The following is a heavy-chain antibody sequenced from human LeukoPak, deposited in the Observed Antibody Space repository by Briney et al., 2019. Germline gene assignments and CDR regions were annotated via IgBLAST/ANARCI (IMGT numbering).Heavy chain of an antibody. CDR1: GFTFSSYE. J-gene: IGHJ6*02. CDR3: AKPNYDILTGYYHPKTYYYYGMDV. Sequence: GGSLRLSCAASGFTFSSYEMNWVRQAPGQGLEWVSYISSSGNAIYYADSVKGRFTISRDNSKDTLYLQMNSLRAEDTAVYYCAKPNYDILTGYYHPKTYYYYGMDVWGQGTTVTVSS. V-gene: IGHV3-48*03. D-gene: IGHD3-9*01. CDR2: ISSSGNAI.